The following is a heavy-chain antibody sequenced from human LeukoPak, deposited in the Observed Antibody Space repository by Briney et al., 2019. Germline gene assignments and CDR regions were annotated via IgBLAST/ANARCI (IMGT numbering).Heavy chain of an antibody. Sequence: PGESLKISCKGSGSRFTSYWIGWVRQMPGKGLEWMEIIYPGDSDTRYSPSFQGQVTISADKSISTAYLQWSSLKSSDTAMYYCARAEGGNLWGDKWTYFDHWGQGTLVTVSS. J-gene: IGHJ4*02. CDR2: IYPGDSDT. D-gene: IGHD4-23*01. CDR1: GSRFTSYW. CDR3: ARAEGGNLWGDKWTYFDH. V-gene: IGHV5-51*01.